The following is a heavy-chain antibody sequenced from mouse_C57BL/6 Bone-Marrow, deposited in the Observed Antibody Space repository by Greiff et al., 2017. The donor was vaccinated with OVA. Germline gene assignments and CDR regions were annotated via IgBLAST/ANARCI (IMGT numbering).Heavy chain of an antibody. D-gene: IGHD2-12*01. J-gene: IGHJ3*01. CDR3: ARVTTEEFAY. CDR1: GYTFTDYY. Sequence: EVQLQQSGPELVKPGASVKISCKASGYTFTDYYMNWVKQSHGKSLEWIGDINPNNGGTSYNQKFKGKATLTVDKSSSTAYMELRSLTSEDSAVYYCARVTTEEFAYWGQGTLVTVSA. V-gene: IGHV1-26*01. CDR2: INPNNGGT.